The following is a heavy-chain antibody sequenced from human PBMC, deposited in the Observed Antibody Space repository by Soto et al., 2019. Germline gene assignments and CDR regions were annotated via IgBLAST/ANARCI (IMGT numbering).Heavy chain of an antibody. Sequence: EVQLVESGGGLVKPGESLRLSCAASGFTFTNAWMNWVRQAPGKGLEWVGRIRSKTDGGTPDYAAPVKGSFTISRDDSKNTLYVQMNSLKTEDTAIYYCTTEKGYWGQGTLVTVSS. CDR1: GFTFTNAW. CDR2: IRSKTDGGTP. J-gene: IGHJ4*02. V-gene: IGHV3-15*07. CDR3: TTEKGY.